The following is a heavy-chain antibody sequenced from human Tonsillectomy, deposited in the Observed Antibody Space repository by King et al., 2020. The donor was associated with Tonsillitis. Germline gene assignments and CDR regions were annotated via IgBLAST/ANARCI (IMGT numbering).Heavy chain of an antibody. CDR3: AKVSTVTTDYYYGMDV. V-gene: IGHV3-30*18. CDR1: GFIFSSYG. D-gene: IGHD4-17*01. Sequence: VQLVESGGGVVQPGRTLRLSCAPSGFIFSSYGMHWVRQAPGKGLEWVAVISYDGNNKYYTDSVKGRFTISRENSKNTLYLQMNSLRAEDTAVYYCAKVSTVTTDYYYGMDVWGQGTTVTVSS. CDR2: ISYDGNNK. J-gene: IGHJ6*02.